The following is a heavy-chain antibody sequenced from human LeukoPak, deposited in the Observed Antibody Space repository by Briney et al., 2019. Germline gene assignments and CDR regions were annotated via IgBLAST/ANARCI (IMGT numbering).Heavy chain of an antibody. CDR3: ATAHITPPDYYGSGSYRGMDV. CDR1: GYTFTDYY. V-gene: IGHV1-69-2*01. J-gene: IGHJ6*03. CDR2: VDPEDGET. D-gene: IGHD3-10*01. Sequence: ASVKISCKVSGYTFTDYYMHWVQQAPGKGLEWMGLVDPEDGETIYAEKFQGRVTITADTSTDTAYMELSSLRSEDTAVYYCATAHITPPDYYGSGSYRGMDVWGKGTTVTVSS.